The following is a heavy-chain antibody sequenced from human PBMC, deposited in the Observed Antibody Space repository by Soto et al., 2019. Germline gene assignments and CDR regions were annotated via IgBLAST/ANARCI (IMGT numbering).Heavy chain of an antibody. D-gene: IGHD6-13*01. Sequence: GGSLRLSCAASGFTFSSYAMSWVRQAPGKGLEWVSAISGSGGSTYYADSVKGRFTISRDNSKNTLYLQMNSLRAEDTAVYYCAKDLVIFFSSWQMYYFDYWGQGTLVTVS. CDR2: ISGSGGST. CDR1: GFTFSSYA. V-gene: IGHV3-23*01. CDR3: AKDLVIFFSSWQMYYFDY. J-gene: IGHJ4*02.